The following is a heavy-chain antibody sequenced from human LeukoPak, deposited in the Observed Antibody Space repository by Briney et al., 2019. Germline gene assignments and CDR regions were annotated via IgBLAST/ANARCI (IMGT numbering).Heavy chain of an antibody. CDR1: GFSFSTND. V-gene: IGHV3-23*01. D-gene: IGHD3-22*01. J-gene: IGHJ4*02. CDR2: ISGSGTT. Sequence: GGSLRLSCAASGFSFSTNDMSWVRQAPGKGLEWVSAISGSGTTYYADSVKGRFTISRDNSKYTVYLQMNSLRAEDTAVCHCAKMQGYFAYWGQGTLLAVSS. CDR3: AKMQGYFAY.